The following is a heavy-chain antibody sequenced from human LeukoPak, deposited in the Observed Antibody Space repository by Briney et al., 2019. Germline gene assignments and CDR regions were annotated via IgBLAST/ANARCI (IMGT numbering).Heavy chain of an antibody. D-gene: IGHD3-3*01. CDR2: INPSGGST. V-gene: IGHV1-46*03. J-gene: IGHJ4*02. CDR1: EYTFTSYY. Sequence: GASVKVSCKASEYTFTSYYMHWVRQAPGQGLEWMGIINPSGGSTSYAQKFQGRVTMTRDTSTSTVYMELSSLRSEDTAVYYCARVTDYDFWSGPYYFDYWGQGTLVTVSS. CDR3: ARVTDYDFWSGPYYFDY.